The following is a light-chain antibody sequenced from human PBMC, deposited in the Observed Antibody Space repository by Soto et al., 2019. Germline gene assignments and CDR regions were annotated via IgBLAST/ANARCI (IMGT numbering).Light chain of an antibody. V-gene: IGLV2-14*01. CDR3: SSYTSSTTLYV. CDR1: SSDVGGYNY. J-gene: IGLJ1*01. CDR2: EVS. Sequence: SVLTQPASVSGSPGQSITISCTGTSSDVGGYNYVSWYQQHPDKAPKLMIYEVSNRPSGVSNRFSGSKSGNTASLTISGLQAEDEADYYCSSYTSSTTLYVFGTGTKVTV.